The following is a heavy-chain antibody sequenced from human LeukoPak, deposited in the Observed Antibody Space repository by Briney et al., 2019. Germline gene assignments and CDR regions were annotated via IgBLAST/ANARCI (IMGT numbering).Heavy chain of an antibody. CDR3: ARDSLGYYGMDV. V-gene: IGHV3-30-3*01. J-gene: IGHJ6*02. Sequence: GGSLRLSCAASGFTFSSYAMHWVRQAPGKGLEWVAVISYDGSNKYYADSVKGRFTISRDNSKNTLYLQMNSLRAEDTAVYYCARDSLGYYGMDVWGQGTTVTVSS. D-gene: IGHD7-27*01. CDR2: ISYDGSNK. CDR1: GFTFSSYA.